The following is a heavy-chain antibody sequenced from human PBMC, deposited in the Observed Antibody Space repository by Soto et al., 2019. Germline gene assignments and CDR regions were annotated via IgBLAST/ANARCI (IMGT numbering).Heavy chain of an antibody. V-gene: IGHV3-30*18. CDR1: GFSFDSYG. J-gene: IGHJ6*02. D-gene: IGHD4-4*01. Sequence: GGSLRLSCAGSGFSFDSYGMDWVRQAPGKRLEWVATVSFDSKNKYYIDSVEGRFTISRDNSKNMLYLQMNSLRHEDTAVYYCAKESVEATYSYYGMDVWGPGTTVTVSS. CDR2: VSFDSKNK. CDR3: AKESVEATYSYYGMDV.